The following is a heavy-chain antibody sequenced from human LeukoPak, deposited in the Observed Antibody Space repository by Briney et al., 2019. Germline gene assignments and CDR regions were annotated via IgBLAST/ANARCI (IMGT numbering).Heavy chain of an antibody. CDR2: INPNSGDT. CDR3: TRAGVAYCSSTSCYQDWFDP. V-gene: IGHV1-2*06. J-gene: IGHJ5*02. CDR1: EYTFTGYY. D-gene: IGHD2-2*01. Sequence: ASVKVSCKAPEYTFTGYYMHWVRQAPGQGLEWMGRINPNSGDTNYAQKFQGRVTMTRDTSISTAYMELSRLRSDDTAVYYCTRAGVAYCSSTSCYQDWFDPWGQGTLVTVSS.